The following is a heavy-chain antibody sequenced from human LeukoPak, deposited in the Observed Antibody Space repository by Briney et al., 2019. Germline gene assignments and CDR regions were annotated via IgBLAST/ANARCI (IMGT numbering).Heavy chain of an antibody. V-gene: IGHV4-61*01. D-gene: IGHD2-15*01. CDR1: GGSISSSSYY. CDR3: ARVLGYCSGGSCYGAFDI. J-gene: IGHJ3*02. Sequence: SETLSLTCTVSGGSISSSSYYWSWIRQPPGKGLEWIGYIYYSGSTNYNPSLKSRVTISVDTSKNQFSLKLSSVTAADTAVYYCARVLGYCSGGSCYGAFDIWGQGTMVTVSS. CDR2: IYYSGST.